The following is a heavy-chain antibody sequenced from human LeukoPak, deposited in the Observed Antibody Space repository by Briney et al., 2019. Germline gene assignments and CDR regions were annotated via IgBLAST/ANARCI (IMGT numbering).Heavy chain of an antibody. CDR1: GYTFTGYY. CDR2: INPNSGDT. J-gene: IGHJ6*03. V-gene: IGHV1-2*02. D-gene: IGHD1-14*01. CDR3: AGIPTAYYYYYYMDV. Sequence: ASVKVSCKASGYTFTGYYLHWVRQAPGQGLEWMGWINPNSGDTNYAQKFQGRVTMTRDTTISTAYMELSRLRSDDTAVYYCAGIPTAYYYYYYMDVWGKGTTVTASS.